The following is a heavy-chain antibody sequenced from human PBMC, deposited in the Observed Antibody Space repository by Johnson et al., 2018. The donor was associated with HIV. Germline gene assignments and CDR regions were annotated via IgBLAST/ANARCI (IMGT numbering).Heavy chain of an antibody. Sequence: VQLVESGGGLVQPGGSLRLSCAASGFTVSSNYMSWVRQAPGKGLEWVSVIYSGGSTYYADSVKGRFTISSDNSKNKLYLQMNSLRAEDTAVYYCMLRTHAEKAFDIWGQGTMVTVSS. J-gene: IGHJ3*02. D-gene: IGHD2-8*01. CDR3: MLRTHAEKAFDI. CDR2: IYSGGST. V-gene: IGHV3-66*01. CDR1: GFTVSSNY.